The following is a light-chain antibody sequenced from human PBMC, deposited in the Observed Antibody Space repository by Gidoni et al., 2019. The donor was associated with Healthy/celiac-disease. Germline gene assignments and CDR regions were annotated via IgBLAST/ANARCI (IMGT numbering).Light chain of an antibody. V-gene: IGKV3-20*01. CDR2: GAS. CDR3: QQYGSSPHS. J-gene: IGKJ2*03. Sequence: EIGLTQSPGTLALSPGERATLSCRASQSVSSSYLAWYQQKPGQAPRLLIYGASSRATGIPDRFSGSGPGTDFTLTISSLEPEDFAVYYCQQYGSSPHSFGQGTKLEIK. CDR1: QSVSSSY.